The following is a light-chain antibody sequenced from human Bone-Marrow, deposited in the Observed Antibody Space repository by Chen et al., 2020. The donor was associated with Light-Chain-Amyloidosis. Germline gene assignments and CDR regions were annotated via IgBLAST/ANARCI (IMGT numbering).Light chain of an antibody. V-gene: IGKV1-12*01. CDR3: QQAKSSPRSLT. Sequence: DIQMTQSPSSVSASVGDRVTITCRASQGISSWLAWYQKKPGKAPKLLIYAASSLPSGVPSRFRGSGSGTYFPLTLRSLQPVDFATYYCQQAKSSPRSLTFGGGTKVEIK. CDR2: AAS. CDR1: QGISSW. J-gene: IGKJ4*01.